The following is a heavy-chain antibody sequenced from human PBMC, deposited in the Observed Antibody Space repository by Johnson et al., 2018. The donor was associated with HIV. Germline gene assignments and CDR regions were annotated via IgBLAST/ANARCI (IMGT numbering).Heavy chain of an antibody. Sequence: QVQLVESGGGLAQPGGSLRLSCAASGFTFSDYYMSWIRQAPGKGLEWVSYLSSSGSTIYYAAPVKGRFTISRDNAKNSLYLELNSLRAEDTALYYCARATYYYDLSGYLTRPRAFDMWGQGTMVTVSS. CDR3: ARATYYYDLSGYLTRPRAFDM. CDR2: LSSSGSTI. J-gene: IGHJ3*02. CDR1: GFTFSDYY. D-gene: IGHD3-22*01. V-gene: IGHV3-11*01.